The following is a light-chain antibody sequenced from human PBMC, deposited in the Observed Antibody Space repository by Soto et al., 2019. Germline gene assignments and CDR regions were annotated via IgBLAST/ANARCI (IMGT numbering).Light chain of an antibody. CDR1: SSDVGDYNY. CDR3: TSYAGSNNFV. CDR2: EVS. V-gene: IGLV2-8*01. Sequence: QSALTQPPSASGSPGQSVTITCTGTSSDVGDYNYVSWYQQHPGKAPKLMIYEVSKQPSGVPDRFSGSKSGNTASLTVSGLQAEDEADYYCTSYAGSNNFVFGTGTKLTVL. J-gene: IGLJ1*01.